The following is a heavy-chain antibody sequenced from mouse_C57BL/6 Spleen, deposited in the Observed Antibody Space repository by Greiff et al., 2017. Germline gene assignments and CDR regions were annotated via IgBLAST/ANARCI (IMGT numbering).Heavy chain of an antibody. CDR3: ARDYDSSSYLFNY. D-gene: IGHD1-1*01. V-gene: IGHV1-50*01. CDR2: IDPSDSYT. Sequence: VQLQQPGAELVKPGASVKLSCKASGYTFTSYWMQWVKQRPGQGLEWIGEIDPSDSYTNYNQKFTGKATLTVDTSSSTAYMQLSSLTSADSAVYYCARDYDSSSYLFNYWGQGTTLTVSS. J-gene: IGHJ2*01. CDR1: GYTFTSYW.